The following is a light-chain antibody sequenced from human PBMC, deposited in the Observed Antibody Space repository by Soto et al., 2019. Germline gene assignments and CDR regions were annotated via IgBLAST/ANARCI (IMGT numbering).Light chain of an antibody. V-gene: IGKV3-11*01. CDR1: QNISSY. CDR2: DVS. J-gene: IGKJ1*01. CDR3: QQRSNWPRT. Sequence: IVLTQTPATLSLSPGERATLSCRASQNISSYLIWYQQKPGQAPRLLMYDVSNRATGIPARFSGSGSGTDFTLTISSLEPEDLAVYYCQQRSNWPRTFGQGTKVEIK.